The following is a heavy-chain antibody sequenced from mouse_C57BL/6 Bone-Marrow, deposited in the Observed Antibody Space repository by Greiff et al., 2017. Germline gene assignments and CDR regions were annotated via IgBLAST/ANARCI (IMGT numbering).Heavy chain of an antibody. CDR2: INYDGSST. Sequence: EVMLVESEGGLVQPGSSMKLSCTASGFTFSDYYMAWVRQVPEKGLEWVANINYDGSSTYYLDSLKSRFIISRDNAKNILYLQMSSLKSEDTATYYCARDRGGSGTVYFDYWGQGTTLTVSS. CDR3: ARDRGGSGTVYFDY. CDR1: GFTFSDYY. D-gene: IGHD4-1*01. V-gene: IGHV5-16*01. J-gene: IGHJ2*01.